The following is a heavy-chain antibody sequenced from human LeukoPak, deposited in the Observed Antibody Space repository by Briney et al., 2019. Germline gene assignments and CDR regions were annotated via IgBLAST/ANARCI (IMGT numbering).Heavy chain of an antibody. CDR2: ISGSGGST. D-gene: IGHD3-9*01. CDR3: AKTLLRYFDWLPEYYFDY. Sequence: GGSLRLSCAASGFTFSSYAMSWVRQAPGKGLEWVSAISGSGGSTYYADSVKGRFTISRDNSKNTLYLQMNSLRAEDTAVYYCAKTLLRYFDWLPEYYFDYWGQGTLVTVSS. CDR1: GFTFSSYA. J-gene: IGHJ4*02. V-gene: IGHV3-23*01.